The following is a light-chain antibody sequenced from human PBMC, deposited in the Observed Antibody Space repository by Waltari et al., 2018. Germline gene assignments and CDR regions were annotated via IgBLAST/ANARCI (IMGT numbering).Light chain of an antibody. J-gene: IGLJ3*02. CDR2: EVS. CDR1: SSDVGGYNY. CDR3: RSYTSSSTWV. Sequence: QSALTQPASVSGSPGPSITISCTGTSSDVGGYNYASWYQQHPGKAPKLMIYEVSNRPSGVSNRFSGSKSGNTASLTISGLQAEDEADYYCRSYTSSSTWVFGGGTKLTVL. V-gene: IGLV2-14*01.